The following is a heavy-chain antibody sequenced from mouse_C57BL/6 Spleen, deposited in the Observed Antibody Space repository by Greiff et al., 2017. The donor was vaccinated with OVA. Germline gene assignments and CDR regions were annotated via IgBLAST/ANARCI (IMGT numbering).Heavy chain of an antibody. V-gene: IGHV1-64*01. CDR2: IHPNSGRT. J-gene: IGHJ4*01. CDR1: GYTFTSYW. D-gene: IGHD1-1*02. CDR3: ARVPYYFYAMDY. Sequence: QVQLQQPGAELVKPGASVKLSCKASGYTFTSYWMHWVKQRPGQGLEWIGMIHPNSGRTNYNEKFKSKATLTVDKSSSTAYMQLSSLTSEDSAVYYCARVPYYFYAMDYWGQGTSVTVSS.